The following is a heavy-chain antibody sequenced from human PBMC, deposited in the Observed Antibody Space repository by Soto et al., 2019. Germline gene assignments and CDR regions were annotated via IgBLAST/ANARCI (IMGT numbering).Heavy chain of an antibody. CDR1: GDSVSNNGAA. J-gene: IGHJ4*02. CDR2: TYYRSKWFN. D-gene: IGHD2-15*01. V-gene: IGHV6-1*01. CDR3: ARDPPTMLHEFDC. Sequence: PSQTLSLTCAISGDSVSNNGAAWNWIRQSPSGGLEWLGRTYYRSKWFNDYAVSVKSRITISPDTSKNQFSLQLNAVTPDDTAVYYCARDPPTMLHEFDCWGQVTLDTVSS.